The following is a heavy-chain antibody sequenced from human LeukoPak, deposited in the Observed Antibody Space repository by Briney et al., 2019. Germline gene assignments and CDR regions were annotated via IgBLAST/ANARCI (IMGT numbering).Heavy chain of an antibody. J-gene: IGHJ4*02. V-gene: IGHV1-8*03. CDR2: MNPNSGNT. CDR3: ARDREWELLNDYFDY. Sequence: ASVKVSCKASGYTFTSYDINWVRQATGQGLEWMGWMNPNSGNTGYAQKFQGRVTITRNTSISTAYMELSSLRSEDTAVYYCARDREWELLNDYFDYWGQGTLVTVSS. CDR1: GYTFTSYD. D-gene: IGHD1-26*01.